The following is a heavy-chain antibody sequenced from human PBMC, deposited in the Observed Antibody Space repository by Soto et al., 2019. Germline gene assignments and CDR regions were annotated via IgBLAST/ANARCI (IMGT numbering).Heavy chain of an antibody. J-gene: IGHJ5*01. CDR3: VRGFGLDS. CDR2: IKEDGSEK. D-gene: IGHD3-3*01. Sequence: EVPLVESGGGLVQPGGSLRLSCAASGFTFSGPWMNWVRQAPGKGLEWVANIKEDGSEKYYVDSVRGRFTISRDNAKNSLFLQMNSLRAEDTAVYYSVRGFGLDSWGPGTLVTVSS. CDR1: GFTFSGPW. V-gene: IGHV3-7*04.